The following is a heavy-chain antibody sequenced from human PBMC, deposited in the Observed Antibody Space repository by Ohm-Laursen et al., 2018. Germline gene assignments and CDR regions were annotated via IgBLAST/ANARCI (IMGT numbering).Heavy chain of an antibody. J-gene: IGHJ3*02. CDR3: ARGRLSGTRRALDI. CDR2: MNPKSGDT. CDR1: GYTFINYD. Sequence: ASVKVSCKASGYTFINYDIHWVRQASGQGLEWMGWMNPKSGDTGYAHKFQGRVTMARNASISTANMEMSSLRSEDTAVYYCARGRLSGTRRALDIWGQGTMVTVSS. V-gene: IGHV1-8*01. D-gene: IGHD1-7*01.